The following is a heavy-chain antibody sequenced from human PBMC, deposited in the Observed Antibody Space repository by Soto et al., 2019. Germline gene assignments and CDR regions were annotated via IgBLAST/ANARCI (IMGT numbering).Heavy chain of an antibody. Sequence: SETLSLTCRAYVDTFSSYRWSWSRQPPGKGLEWIGEINHRGGTKYNPSLKSRVTMSVDTSKNQLALRLSSVTAADTAVYFCAMGSGTPARDHWGQGTRVTVSS. CDR1: VDTFSSYR. CDR3: AMGSGTPARDH. D-gene: IGHD1-26*01. J-gene: IGHJ4*02. V-gene: IGHV4-34*08. CDR2: INHRGGT.